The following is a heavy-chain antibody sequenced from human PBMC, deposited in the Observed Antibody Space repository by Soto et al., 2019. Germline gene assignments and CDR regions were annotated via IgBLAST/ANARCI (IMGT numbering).Heavy chain of an antibody. V-gene: IGHV3-33*01. CDR2: IWYDGSNK. D-gene: IGHD2-2*01. Sequence: GGSLRLSCAASGFTFSSYGMHWVRQAPGKGLEWVAVIWYDGSNKYYADSVKGRFTISRDNSKNTLYLQMNSLRAEDTAVYYCAREVPIVVVPAAMPLPEDYGMDVWGQGTTVTVSS. CDR3: AREVPIVVVPAAMPLPEDYGMDV. CDR1: GFTFSSYG. J-gene: IGHJ6*02.